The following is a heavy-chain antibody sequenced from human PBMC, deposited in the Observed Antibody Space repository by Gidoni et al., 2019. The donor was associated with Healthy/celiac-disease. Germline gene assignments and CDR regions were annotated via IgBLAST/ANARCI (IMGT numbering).Heavy chain of an antibody. CDR2: ISSSSSYI. Sequence: EVQLVESGGGMVKPGGSLRHSWAASGVTFRSYRMNWVRQAPGKGLEWVSSISSSSSYIYYADSVKGRFTISRDNAKNSLYLQMNSLRAEDTAVYYCARSRRRWLQLSGSFDYWGQGTLVTVSS. J-gene: IGHJ4*02. D-gene: IGHD5-12*01. CDR3: ARSRRRWLQLSGSFDY. CDR1: GVTFRSYR. V-gene: IGHV3-21*01.